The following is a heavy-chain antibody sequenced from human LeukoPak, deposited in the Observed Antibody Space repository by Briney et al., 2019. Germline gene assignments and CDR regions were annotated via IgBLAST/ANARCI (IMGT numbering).Heavy chain of an antibody. J-gene: IGHJ5*02. CDR2: VYPAGSII. V-gene: IGHV5-51*01. D-gene: IGHD2/OR15-2a*01. CDR3: ARRRYFDTYLDP. CDR1: EYDFANYW. Sequence: GESLKISCKGPEYDFANYWIGWGRQMPGRGLEWMGIVYPAGSIIHYSPSFQGQVTISVYRSVSTPYLQWTSLKASDSAMYFCARRRYFDTYLDPWGQGTLVTVSS.